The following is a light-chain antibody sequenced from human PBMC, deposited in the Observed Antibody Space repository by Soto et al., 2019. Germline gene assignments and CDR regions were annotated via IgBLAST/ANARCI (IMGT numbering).Light chain of an antibody. CDR2: DAS. V-gene: IGKV1-33*01. J-gene: IGKJ2*01. Sequence: DIQMTQSPSSLSASVGDRVTITCQASQDISNYLNWYQQEPGKAPKLLIYDASNLETGVPSRFSGSGSGTDFTFTISSLQPEDIATYYCQQYDNLPLYTFGQGTKVDIK. CDR3: QQYDNLPLYT. CDR1: QDISNY.